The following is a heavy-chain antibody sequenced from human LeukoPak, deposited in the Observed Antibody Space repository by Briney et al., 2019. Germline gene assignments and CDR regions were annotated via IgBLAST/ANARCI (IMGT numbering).Heavy chain of an antibody. CDR2: ISGSGGST. V-gene: IGHV3-23*01. D-gene: IGHD3-22*01. CDR3: TTQVAVVVISPN. CDR1: GFTFSSYA. Sequence: PGGSLRLSCAASGFTFSSYAMSWVRQAPGKGLEWVSAISGSGGSTYYADSVKGRFTISRDNSRNTLYLQMNSLKTEDTAVYYCTTQVAVVVISPNWGQGTLVTVSS. J-gene: IGHJ4*02.